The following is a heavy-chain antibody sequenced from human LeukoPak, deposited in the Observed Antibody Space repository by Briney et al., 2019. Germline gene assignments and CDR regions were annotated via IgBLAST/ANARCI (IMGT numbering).Heavy chain of an antibody. V-gene: IGHV3-30-3*01. J-gene: IGHJ4*02. CDR2: ISYDGSNK. CDR1: GFTFSSYA. D-gene: IGHD3-22*01. CDR3: ARDSPRSASTTYDSSPIDY. Sequence: PGGSLRLSCAASGFTFSSYAMHWVRQAPGKGLEWVAVISYDGSNKYYADSVKGRFTISRDNSKNTLYLQMNSLRAEDTAVYYCARDSPRSASTTYDSSPIDYWGQGTLVTVSS.